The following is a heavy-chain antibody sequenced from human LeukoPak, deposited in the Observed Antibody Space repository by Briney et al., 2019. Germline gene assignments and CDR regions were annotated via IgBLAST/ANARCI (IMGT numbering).Heavy chain of an antibody. V-gene: IGHV3-48*04. J-gene: IGHJ4*02. CDR3: ARDKEVGATLFDC. CDR1: GFTFSTYN. D-gene: IGHD1-26*01. CDR2: ISSSGSTI. Sequence: GGSLRLSCAASGFTFSTYNMNWVRQAPGKGLEWVSYISSSGSTIYYADSVKGRFTISRDNAKNSLYLQMNSLRAEDTAVYYCARDKEVGATLFDCWGQGTLVTVSS.